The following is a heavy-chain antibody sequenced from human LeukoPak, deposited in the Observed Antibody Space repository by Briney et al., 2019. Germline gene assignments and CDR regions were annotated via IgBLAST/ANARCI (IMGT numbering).Heavy chain of an antibody. J-gene: IGHJ4*02. CDR3: ARAETLAAIYFDF. CDR2: IFYSGVT. V-gene: IGHV4-59*01. Sequence: SETLSLTCSVSFGSISPYYWSWIRQPPGKGLEWIGYIFYSGVTTYNPSLKSRVSISLDSPKNQFFLRLTSVTAADTAMYYCARAETLAAIYFDFWGQGRLVTVSS. CDR1: FGSISPYY. D-gene: IGHD6-25*01.